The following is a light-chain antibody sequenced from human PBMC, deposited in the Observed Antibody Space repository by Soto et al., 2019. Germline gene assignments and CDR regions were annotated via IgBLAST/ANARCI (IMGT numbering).Light chain of an antibody. V-gene: IGKV3-20*01. CDR1: QSVSSSS. CDR3: QQYGNSPQT. Sequence: EIVLTPSPGTLSLSPVERVTLYFSSSQSVSSSSLAWYQQKPSQAPRLLIYGASSRATGIPNRFSGSGSGTDFTLTISRLEPEDFAVYYCQQYGNSPQTCGQGTKGDIK. CDR2: GAS. J-gene: IGKJ1*01.